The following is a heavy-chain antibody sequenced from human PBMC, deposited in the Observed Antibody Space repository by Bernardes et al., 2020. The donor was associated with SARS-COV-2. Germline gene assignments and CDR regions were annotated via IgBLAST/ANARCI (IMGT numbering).Heavy chain of an antibody. J-gene: IGHJ5*01. CDR2: INYSGST. D-gene: IGHD3-10*01. Sequence: SETLSLTCAVHGGSLSGYHWSWIRQPPGKGLEWIGKINYSGSTTYNPSLKSRVIISVDTSKNQFSLRLTSMTAADTAMYYCARMCYYGSGSYYILNWFDPWGQGTLVTVSS. CDR3: ARMCYYGSGSYYILNWFDP. CDR1: GGSLSGYH. V-gene: IGHV4-34*01.